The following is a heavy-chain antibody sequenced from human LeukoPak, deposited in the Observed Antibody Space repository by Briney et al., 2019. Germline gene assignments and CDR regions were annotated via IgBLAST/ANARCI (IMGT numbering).Heavy chain of an antibody. CDR3: ARDSSGFDY. CDR2: ISYDGSNK. J-gene: IGHJ4*02. D-gene: IGHD3-22*01. Sequence: PGGSLRLSCAASGFTFSSYAMHWVRQDPGKGLEWVAVISYDGSNKYYADSVKGRFTISRDNSKNTLYLQMNSLRAEDTAVYYCARDSSGFDYWGQGTLVTVSS. CDR1: GFTFSSYA. V-gene: IGHV3-30*04.